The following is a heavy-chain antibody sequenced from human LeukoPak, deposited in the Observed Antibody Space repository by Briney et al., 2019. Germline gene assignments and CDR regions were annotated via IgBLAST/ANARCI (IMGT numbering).Heavy chain of an antibody. J-gene: IGHJ3*02. CDR1: GYSFTSYW. CDR2: IYPGDSDT. V-gene: IGHV5-51*01. CDR3: ARHLTMITVPRDAFDI. D-gene: IGHD3-16*01. Sequence: GESLKIPCETSGYSFTSYWIGWVRQMPGKGLEWMGVIYPGDSDTRYSPSFQGQVTISADKSLSTAYLQWSGLKASDTAMYYCARHLTMITVPRDAFDIWGQGTMVTVSS.